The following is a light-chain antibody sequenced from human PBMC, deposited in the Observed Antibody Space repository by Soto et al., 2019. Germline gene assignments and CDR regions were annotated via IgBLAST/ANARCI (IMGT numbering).Light chain of an antibody. CDR2: GAS. Sequence: EIVLTQSPATLSVSPGERATLSCRASQSVSSDLAWYQQKPGQAPRLLIYGASTRATGVPARFSGSGSGTEFTLTISSLQSEDFALYYCHHFFSWPWTFGQGTKVDIK. CDR3: HHFFSWPWT. J-gene: IGKJ1*01. V-gene: IGKV3-15*01. CDR1: QSVSSD.